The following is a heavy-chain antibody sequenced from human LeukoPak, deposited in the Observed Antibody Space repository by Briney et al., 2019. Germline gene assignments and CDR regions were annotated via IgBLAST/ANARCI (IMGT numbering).Heavy chain of an antibody. CDR3: ARVGIHSPGEDY. Sequence: ASVKVSCKASGYTFTGYYMHWVRQAPGQGLEWMGWINPNSGGTNYAQKLQGRVTMTTDTSTSTAYMELRSLRSDDTAVYYCARVGIHSPGEDYWGQGTLVTVSS. CDR2: INPNSGGT. V-gene: IGHV1-2*02. J-gene: IGHJ4*02. CDR1: GYTFTGYY. D-gene: IGHD3-10*01.